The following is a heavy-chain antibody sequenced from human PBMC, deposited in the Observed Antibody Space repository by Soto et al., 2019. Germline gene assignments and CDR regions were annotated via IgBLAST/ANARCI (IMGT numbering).Heavy chain of an antibody. CDR3: ARASDLLHAYFGMDV. CDR2: IYSGTNT. CDR1: GISISSSY. J-gene: IGHJ6*02. V-gene: IGHV3-53*01. Sequence: PGGSLRLSCAASGISISSSYMSWVRQAPGKGLEWVSLIYSGTNTYYEASVKGRLTISRDNSKNTLYLQMNRLRAEDTAVYYCARASDLLHAYFGMDVWGQGTKVTVSS. D-gene: IGHD3-3*01.